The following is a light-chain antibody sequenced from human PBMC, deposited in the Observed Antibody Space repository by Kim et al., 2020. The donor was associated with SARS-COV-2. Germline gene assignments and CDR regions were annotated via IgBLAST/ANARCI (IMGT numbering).Light chain of an antibody. J-gene: IGLJ1*01. Sequence: SSELTQDPAVSVALGQTIRNTCQGDSLRNYYANWYQQKPGQAPVRVVYRNSNRPSGIPDRFSGSISGNTASLTISGAQAEDAADYYCNSWDSSGNHYVFGSGTKVTVL. V-gene: IGLV3-19*02. CDR2: RNS. CDR1: SLRNYY. CDR3: NSWDSSGNHYV.